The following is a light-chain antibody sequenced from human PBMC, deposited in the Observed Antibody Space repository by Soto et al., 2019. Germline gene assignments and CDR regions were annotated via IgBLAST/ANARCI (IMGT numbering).Light chain of an antibody. Sequence: ETVMTQSPATLSVSPGERATLSCRASQSVSSNLAWYQQKPGQAPRLLIYGASTRATGIPARFSGSGSGTEFTLTISSLQSEDFAVYYGQQYNNWPPLTFGGG. CDR1: QSVSSN. V-gene: IGKV3-15*01. J-gene: IGKJ4*01. CDR3: QQYNNWPPLT. CDR2: GAS.